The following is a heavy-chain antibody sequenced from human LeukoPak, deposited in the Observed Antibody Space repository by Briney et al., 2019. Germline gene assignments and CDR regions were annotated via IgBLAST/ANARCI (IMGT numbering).Heavy chain of an antibody. D-gene: IGHD5-18*01. J-gene: IGHJ3*01. CDR2: IKRDGSAK. Sequence: PGGSLRLSCAASGFTFTTYWMTWVRQAPGKGLEWVASIKRDGSAKQYAGFVKGRFTISRDNAKNSVYLQMNSLRPDDTALYYCAKVDTPMSEDAFDLQGQGTMVTVSS. CDR3: AKVDTPMSEDAFDL. V-gene: IGHV3-7*03. CDR1: GFTFTTYW.